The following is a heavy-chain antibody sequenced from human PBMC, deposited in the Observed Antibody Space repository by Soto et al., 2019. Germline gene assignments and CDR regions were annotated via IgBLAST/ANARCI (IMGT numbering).Heavy chain of an antibody. CDR3: AGLFPYVSSGYHLNY. CDR1: GGSISGEYDH. D-gene: IGHD3-22*01. CDR2: IHYSGSI. Sequence: SETLSLTCSVSGGSISGEYDHWTWIRQSPGKGLEWIGYIHYSGSILYNPSFKSRIIMSVDTSKNQFSLQLSSVTASDTAVFYCAGLFPYVSSGYHLNYLGQGTLVTVSS. J-gene: IGHJ4*02. V-gene: IGHV4-30-4*01.